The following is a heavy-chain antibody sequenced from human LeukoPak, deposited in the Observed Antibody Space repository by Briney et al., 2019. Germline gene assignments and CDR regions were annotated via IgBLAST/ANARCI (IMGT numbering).Heavy chain of an antibody. J-gene: IGHJ4*02. CDR2: ISWNSGSI. D-gene: IGHD3-3*01. CDR3: AKDPRYDFWSGYYDY. Sequence: GGSLRLSCAASGFTFDDYAMHWVRQAPGKGLEWVSDISWNSGSIGYADSVKGRFTISRDNAKNSLYLQMNSLRAEDTALYYCAKDPRYDFWSGYYDYWGQGTLVTVSS. V-gene: IGHV3-9*01. CDR1: GFTFDDYA.